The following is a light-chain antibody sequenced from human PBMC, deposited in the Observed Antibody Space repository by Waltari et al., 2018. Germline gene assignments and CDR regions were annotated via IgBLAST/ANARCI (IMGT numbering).Light chain of an antibody. Sequence: QSALTQPASVSGSPGQSITISCTGPNTDVGNYYLVSWYRQYPGEAPKLMIYEVFKRPSGVSIRFSASKSGNTASLTISGLQAEDEADYYCSSYAGTSSAYVFGTGTKVTVL. CDR1: NTDVGNYYL. CDR3: SSYAGTSSAYV. V-gene: IGLV2-23*02. J-gene: IGLJ1*01. CDR2: EVF.